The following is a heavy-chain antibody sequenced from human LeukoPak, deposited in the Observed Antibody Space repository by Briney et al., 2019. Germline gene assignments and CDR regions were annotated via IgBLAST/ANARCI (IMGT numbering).Heavy chain of an antibody. CDR3: ARLTTVPFDY. V-gene: IGHV4-34*01. CDR2: IYYSGST. Sequence: SETLSLTCAVYGGSFSGYYWSWIRQPPGKGLEWIGSIYYSGSTYYNPSLKSRVTISVDTSKNQFSLKLSSVTAADTAVYYCARLTTVPFDYWGQGTLVTVSS. CDR1: GGSFSGYY. D-gene: IGHD3-10*01. J-gene: IGHJ4*02.